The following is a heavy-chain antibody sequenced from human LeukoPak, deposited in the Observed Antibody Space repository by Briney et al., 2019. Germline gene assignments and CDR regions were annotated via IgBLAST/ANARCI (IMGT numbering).Heavy chain of an antibody. D-gene: IGHD2-2*01. Sequence: PSETLSLTCTVSGGSITNHNYYWGWIRQPPGRGLEWIGSVFYGQSIYTYYNPSLKSPVTISLDTSKSQFSLKLSSVTAADTAVYYCASGRLGHCSRTNCYDDDFDIWGQGTMVTVSS. CDR2: VFYGQSIYT. J-gene: IGHJ3*02. CDR1: GGSITNHNYY. V-gene: IGHV4-39*01. CDR3: ASGRLGHCSRTNCYDDDFDI.